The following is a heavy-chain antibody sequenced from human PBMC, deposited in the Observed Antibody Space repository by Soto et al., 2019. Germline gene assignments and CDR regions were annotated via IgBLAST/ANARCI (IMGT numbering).Heavy chain of an antibody. J-gene: IGHJ6*03. CDR1: GFTFSNCW. CDR3: ARGGLGDTAYTYLDT. V-gene: IGHV3-7*01. CDR2: IKQDGSEK. Sequence: GGSLRLSCAASGFTFSNCWMSWVRQAPGMGLEWVANIKQDGSEKYYVDSVKGRFTISRDNGKNSLYLQMNSLRVEDTAIYYCARGGLGDTAYTYLDTWGKGNTLTISS. D-gene: IGHD4-17*01.